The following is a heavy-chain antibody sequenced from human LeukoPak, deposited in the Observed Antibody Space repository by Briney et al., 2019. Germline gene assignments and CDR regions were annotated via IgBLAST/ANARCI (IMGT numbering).Heavy chain of an antibody. CDR2: LSGRCGST. CDR3: AKDHPYSSGWPKKLFDY. Sequence: SRGALKVSFAASGLTFSNYLVSLVRQDPRKGLGVVWALSGRCGSTYYADSVKGRFTISRDNSKTTLYLHMNSLRAEATAVYYCAKDHPYSSGWPKKLFDYWGQGTLVTVSS. V-gene: IGHV3-23*01. J-gene: IGHJ4*02. CDR1: GLTFSNYL. D-gene: IGHD6-19*01.